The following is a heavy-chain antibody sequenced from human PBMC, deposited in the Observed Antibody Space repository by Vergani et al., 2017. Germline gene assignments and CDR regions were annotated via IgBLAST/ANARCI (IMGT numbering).Heavy chain of an antibody. V-gene: IGHV4-39*02. Sequence: QVQLQESGPGLVKPSETLSLTCTVSNDSVSNTFYYWGWIRQTPGKGLEWIGCIYYSGSTYYNPSREIRVTMPVDTSKSQFSLKLSSVTAADTAVYYCARDIGSGSYYSPNWFDPWGQGTLVTVSS. CDR2: IYYSGST. J-gene: IGHJ5*02. D-gene: IGHD3-10*01. CDR3: ARDIGSGSYYSPNWFDP. CDR1: NDSVSNTFYY.